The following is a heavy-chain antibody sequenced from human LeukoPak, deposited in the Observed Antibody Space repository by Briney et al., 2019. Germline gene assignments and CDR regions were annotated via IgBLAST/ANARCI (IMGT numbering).Heavy chain of an antibody. J-gene: IGHJ4*02. Sequence: GSLRLSCAASGFTFSSYSMNWVRQAPGKGLEWVSYISSSRSTIYYADSVKGRFTISRDNAKNSLYLQMNSLRAEDTAVYYCASGIEAAGEYKNFDYWGQGTLVTVSS. CDR3: ASGIEAAGEYKNFDY. CDR1: GFTFSSYS. V-gene: IGHV3-48*01. CDR2: ISSSRSTI. D-gene: IGHD6-13*01.